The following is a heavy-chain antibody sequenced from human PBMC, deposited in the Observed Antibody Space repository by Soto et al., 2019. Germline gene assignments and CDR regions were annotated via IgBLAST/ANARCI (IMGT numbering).Heavy chain of an antibody. Sequence: ASVKVSCKTSGYTFAAYYIHWIRQAPGQGLEWMGWINPTSGGTVYAQNFQDRVTMTRDTSISTAYMELRRLDSDDTAVYYCARDQAYGDYWGYFFDSWGQGTPVTVSS. V-gene: IGHV1-2*02. CDR2: INPTSGGT. D-gene: IGHD4-17*01. J-gene: IGHJ4*02. CDR1: GYTFAAYY. CDR3: ARDQAYGDYWGYFFDS.